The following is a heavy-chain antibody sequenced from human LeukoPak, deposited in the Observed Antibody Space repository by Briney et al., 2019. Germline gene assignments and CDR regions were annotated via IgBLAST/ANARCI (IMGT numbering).Heavy chain of an antibody. CDR2: INPSGGST. CDR3: ARTGIAARAHFDN. J-gene: IGHJ4*02. CDR1: GYTFTSYY. V-gene: IGHV1-46*01. Sequence: RAPVKVSCKASGYTFTSYYMHWVRQAPGQGLEWMGIINPSGGSTSYAQKFQGRVTMTRDTSTSTVYMELSSLRSEDTAVYYCARTGIAARAHFDNWGQGTLVTVSS. D-gene: IGHD6-6*01.